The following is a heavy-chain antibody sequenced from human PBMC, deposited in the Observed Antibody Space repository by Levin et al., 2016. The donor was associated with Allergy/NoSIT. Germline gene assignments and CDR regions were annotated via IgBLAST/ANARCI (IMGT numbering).Heavy chain of an antibody. J-gene: IGHJ6*02. CDR3: VTSLSDQSNGRRLDV. CDR2: INPSQTTI. D-gene: IGHD2-8*01. V-gene: IGHV3-74*01. CDR1: GFTFSNFW. Sequence: GESLKISCVASGFTFSNFWMHWVRQVPEKGLVWVSRINPSQTTINYVDSVEGRFNIYRDNARNTVYLQMSNLRVEDTALYFCVTSLSDQSNGRRLDVWGQGTTVIVSS.